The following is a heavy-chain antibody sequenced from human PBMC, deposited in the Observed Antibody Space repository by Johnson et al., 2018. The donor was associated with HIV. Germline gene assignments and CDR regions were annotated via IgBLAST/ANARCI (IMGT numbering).Heavy chain of an antibody. CDR1: GFTFSSYA. CDR2: ISYDGSNK. Sequence: QVQLVESGGGVVQPGRSLRLSCAASGFTFSSYAMHWVRQAPGKGLEWVAVISYDGSNKYYADSVKGRFTISRDNSKNTLYLQMNSLRAEDTAVYYCARDATYYYDSSGDHDSFDIWGQGTMVTVSS. D-gene: IGHD3-22*01. J-gene: IGHJ3*02. V-gene: IGHV3-30-3*01. CDR3: ARDATYYYDSSGDHDSFDI.